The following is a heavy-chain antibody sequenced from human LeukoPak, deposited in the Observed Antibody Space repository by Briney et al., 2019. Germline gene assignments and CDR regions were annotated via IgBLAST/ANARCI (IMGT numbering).Heavy chain of an antibody. CDR3: ASLDRGYYYSFDY. V-gene: IGHV3-48*04. CDR2: ISSSGSTI. D-gene: IGHD2/OR15-2a*01. Sequence: GGTLRLSCAASGFSFSYHGMNWVRQAPGKGLEWVSYISSSGSTIYYADSVKGRFTISRDNAKNSLYLQMSSLRAEDTAVYYCASLDRGYYYSFDYWGQGTLVTVSS. CDR1: GFSFSYHG. J-gene: IGHJ4*02.